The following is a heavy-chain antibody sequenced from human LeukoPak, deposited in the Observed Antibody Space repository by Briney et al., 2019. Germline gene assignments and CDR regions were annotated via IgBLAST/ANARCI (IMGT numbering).Heavy chain of an antibody. J-gene: IGHJ4*02. V-gene: IGHV4-34*01. CDR3: VTYYYGSSAPKRNY. CDR2: INHSGST. D-gene: IGHD3-22*01. CDR1: GGSFSGYY. Sequence: SETLSLTCAVYGGSFSGYYWSWIRQPPGKGLEWIGEINHSGSTNYNPSLKSRVTISVDTSKDQFSLKLSSVTAADTAVYYCVTYYYGSSAPKRNYWGQGILVTVSS.